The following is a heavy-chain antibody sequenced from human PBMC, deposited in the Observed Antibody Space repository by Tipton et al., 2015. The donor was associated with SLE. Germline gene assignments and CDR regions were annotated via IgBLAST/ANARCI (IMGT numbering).Heavy chain of an antibody. CDR1: GGSISRSSYY. CDR2: IYYSGST. Sequence: TLSLTCTVSGGSISRSSYYWGWIRQPPGKGLEWIGSIYYSGSTYYNPSLKSRVTISLHTSKNQFSLKLSSVTAADTAVYYCARIAIAPAMGEYYFDSWGQGTLVTVSS. D-gene: IGHD2-2*01. CDR3: ARIAIAPAMGEYYFDS. V-gene: IGHV4-39*07. J-gene: IGHJ4*02.